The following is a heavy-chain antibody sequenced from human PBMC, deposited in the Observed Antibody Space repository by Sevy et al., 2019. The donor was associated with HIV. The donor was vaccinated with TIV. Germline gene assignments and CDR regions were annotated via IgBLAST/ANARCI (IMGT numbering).Heavy chain of an antibody. CDR3: ALERLTSNVAEYFHN. CDR1: GFTFSYFS. V-gene: IGHV3-30-3*01. CDR2: ISYDANND. D-gene: IGHD1-1*01. J-gene: IGHJ1*01. Sequence: GGSLRLSCAASGFTFSYFSMHWVRQAPGKGLEWVATISYDANNDHYADSVKGRFTISRDNSKNALYLLMNNLRADDTAVYFCALERLTSNVAEYFHNWGKGTLVTVSS.